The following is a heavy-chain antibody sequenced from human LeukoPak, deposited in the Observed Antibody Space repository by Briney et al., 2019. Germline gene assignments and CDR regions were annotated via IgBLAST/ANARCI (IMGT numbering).Heavy chain of an antibody. D-gene: IGHD3-22*01. J-gene: IGHJ4*02. Sequence: PGRSLRLSCAASGFTFDDYAMHWVRQAPGKGLEWVSGISWNSGSIGYADSVKGRFTISRDNAKNSLYLQMNSLRAEDTALYYCAKDIVGDSSGYCFDYWGQGTLVTVSS. CDR1: GFTFDDYA. CDR3: AKDIVGDSSGYCFDY. V-gene: IGHV3-9*01. CDR2: ISWNSGSI.